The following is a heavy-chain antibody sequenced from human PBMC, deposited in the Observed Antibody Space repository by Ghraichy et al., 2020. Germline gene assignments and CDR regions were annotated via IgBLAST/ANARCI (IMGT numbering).Heavy chain of an antibody. CDR1: GGSFSGYY. Sequence: SETLSLTCAVYGGSFSGYYWSWIRQPPGKGLEWIGEINHSGSTNYNPSLKSRVTISVDTSKNQFSLKLSSVTAADTAVYYCARRRVEMATIGRAFDIWGQGTMVTVSS. V-gene: IGHV4-34*01. J-gene: IGHJ3*02. D-gene: IGHD5-24*01. CDR2: INHSGST. CDR3: ARRRVEMATIGRAFDI.